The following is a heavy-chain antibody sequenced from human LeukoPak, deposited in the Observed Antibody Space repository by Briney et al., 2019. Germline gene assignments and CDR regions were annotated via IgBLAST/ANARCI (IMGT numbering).Heavy chain of an antibody. CDR1: GGSISSYY. CDR3: ARVRRDGYNPFDY. V-gene: IGHV4-59*12. D-gene: IGHD5-24*01. Sequence: SETLSLTCTVSGGSISSYYWSWIRQPPGKGLEWIGYIYYSGSTYYNPSLKSRVTISVDTSKNQFSLRLSSVTAADTAVYYCARVRRDGYNPFDYWGQGTLVTVSS. CDR2: IYYSGST. J-gene: IGHJ4*02.